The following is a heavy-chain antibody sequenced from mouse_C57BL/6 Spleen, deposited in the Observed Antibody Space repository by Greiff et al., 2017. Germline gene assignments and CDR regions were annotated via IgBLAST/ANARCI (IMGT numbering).Heavy chain of an antibody. CDR1: GYSFTGYY. J-gene: IGHJ2*01. CDR3: ARGDDYYFGY. V-gene: IGHV1-42*01. CDR2: INPSTGGT. Sequence: VQLQQSGPELVKPGASVKISCKASGYSFTGYYMNWVKQSPEKSLEWIGEINPSTGGTTSNQKFKAKATLTVDKSSSTSYMPLKSLTSEDSAVYYCARGDDYYFGYWGQGTTRTVSS. D-gene: IGHD2-4*01.